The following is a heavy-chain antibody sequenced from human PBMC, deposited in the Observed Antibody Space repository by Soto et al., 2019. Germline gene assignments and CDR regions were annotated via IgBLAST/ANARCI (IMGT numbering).Heavy chain of an antibody. CDR2: IITLFGTA. J-gene: IGHJ4*02. D-gene: IGHD4-17*01. CDR3: AREVGYGDFSAALLD. V-gene: IGHV1-69*01. CDR1: GGTFSSHS. Sequence: VQLMQSGAEVKQPGSSVKVSCKASGGTFSSHSINWVRQAPGQGLEWMGGIITLFGTANYAQNFQGRVTINAEQSPSTAYMELNSLRSDDTAVYYCAREVGYGDFSAALLDWGQGTLVTVSS.